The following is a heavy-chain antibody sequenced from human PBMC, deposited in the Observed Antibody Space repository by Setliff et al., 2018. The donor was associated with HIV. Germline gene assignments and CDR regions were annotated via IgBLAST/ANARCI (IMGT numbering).Heavy chain of an antibody. D-gene: IGHD6-19*01. CDR3: ARGAWYTSGWYSSRYLDV. V-gene: IGHV1-8*02. J-gene: IGHJ6*03. Sequence: GASVKVSCKASGHTFTSSDINWVRQATGQGLEWMGWMNPNSGNTGYAQKFQGRVTMTRDTSIKTAYMELSSLRSEETAVYYCARGAWYTSGWYSSRYLDVWGKGTTVTVSS. CDR2: MNPNSGNT. CDR1: GHTFTSSD.